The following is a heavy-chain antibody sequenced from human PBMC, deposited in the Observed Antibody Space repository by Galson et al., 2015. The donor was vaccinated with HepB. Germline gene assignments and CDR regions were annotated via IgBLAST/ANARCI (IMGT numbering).Heavy chain of an antibody. J-gene: IGHJ3*02. CDR2: IYPGDSDT. V-gene: IGHV5-51*01. D-gene: IGHD3-22*01. CDR3: ARLDYYDSSGYYSPGAFDI. CDR1: GYSFTSYW. Sequence: QSGAEVKKPGESLKISCKGSGYSFTSYWIGWVRQMPGKGLEWMGIIYPGDSDTRYSPSFQGQVTISADKSISTAYLQWSSLKASDTAMYYCARLDYYDSSGYYSPGAFDIWGQGTMVTVSS.